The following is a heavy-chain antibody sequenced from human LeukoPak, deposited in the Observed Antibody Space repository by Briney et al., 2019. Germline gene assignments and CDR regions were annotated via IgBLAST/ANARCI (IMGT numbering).Heavy chain of an antibody. CDR2: INPNSGGT. CDR3: ARSFVVVTAIFAGGAFDY. J-gene: IGHJ4*02. Sequence: ASVKVSCKASGYTFTGYYMHWVRQAPGQGLEWMGWINPNSGGTNYAQKFQGRVTMTRDTSISTVYMELSSLRSEDTAVYYCARSFVVVTAIFAGGAFDYWGQGTLVTVSS. CDR1: GYTFTGYY. V-gene: IGHV1-2*02. D-gene: IGHD2-21*02.